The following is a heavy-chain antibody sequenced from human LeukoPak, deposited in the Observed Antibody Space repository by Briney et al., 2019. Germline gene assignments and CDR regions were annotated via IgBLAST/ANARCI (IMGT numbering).Heavy chain of an antibody. CDR2: ISWNSGSI. CDR1: GFTFDDYA. Sequence: GGSLRLSCAASGFTFDDYAMHWVRQAPGKGLEWVSGISWNSGSIGYADSVKGRFTISRGNAKNSLYLQMNSLGPEDTAVYYCAREVGGYCSSTSCYLLNLYYDYYMDVWGKGTTVTISS. V-gene: IGHV3-9*01. D-gene: IGHD2-2*01. J-gene: IGHJ6*03. CDR3: AREVGGYCSSTSCYLLNLYYDYYMDV.